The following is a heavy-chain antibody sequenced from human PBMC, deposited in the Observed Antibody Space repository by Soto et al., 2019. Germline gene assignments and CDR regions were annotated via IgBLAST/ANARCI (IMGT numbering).Heavy chain of an antibody. CDR1: GGSISSYY. J-gene: IGHJ6*02. Sequence: PSETLSLTCTVSGGSISSYYWSWIRQPPGKGLEWIGYIYYSGSTNYNPSLKSRVTISVDTSKNQFSLKLSSVTAADTAVYYCARDKGVAGQGYYYYYYGMDVWGQGTTVTVSS. CDR3: ARDKGVAGQGYYYYYYGMDV. V-gene: IGHV4-59*01. CDR2: IYYSGST. D-gene: IGHD6-19*01.